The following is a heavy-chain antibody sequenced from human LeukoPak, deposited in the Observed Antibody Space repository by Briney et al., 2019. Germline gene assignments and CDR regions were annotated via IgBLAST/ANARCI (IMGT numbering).Heavy chain of an antibody. CDR3: ARYGGTGYSSSWYYFDY. CDR2: IYYSGST. V-gene: IGHV4-31*03. J-gene: IGHJ4*02. D-gene: IGHD6-13*01. CDR1: GGSISSGGYY. Sequence: SETLSLTCTVSGGSISSGGYYWSWIRQHPGKGLEWIGYIYYSGSTYYNPSLKSRVTISVDTSKNQFSLKLSSVTAADTAVYYCARYGGTGYSSSWYYFDYWGQGTLVTVSS.